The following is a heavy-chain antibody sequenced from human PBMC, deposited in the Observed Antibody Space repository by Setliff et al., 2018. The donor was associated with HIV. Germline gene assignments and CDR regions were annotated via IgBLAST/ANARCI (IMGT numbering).Heavy chain of an antibody. CDR3: ARVDSSRGLHAFDI. D-gene: IGHD6-13*01. J-gene: IGHJ3*02. Sequence: PSETLSLTCAVSGYSIRSAYYWGWIRQPPGKGLEWIGSIYHGGSSYYNPSLKSRVTISVDTSKNQFSLKLSSVTAADTAVYYCARVDSSRGLHAFDIWGQGTMVTVSS. CDR1: GYSIRSAYY. CDR2: IYHGGSS. V-gene: IGHV4-38-2*01.